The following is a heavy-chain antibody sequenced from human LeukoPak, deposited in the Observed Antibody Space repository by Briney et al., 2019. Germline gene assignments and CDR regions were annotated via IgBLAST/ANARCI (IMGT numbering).Heavy chain of an antibody. Sequence: SETLSLTCTVSGGSISSYYWSWIRQPPGKGLEWIGYIYFSGSTNYSPALKSRVTISVDTSKNQFSLKLNSVTATDTAVYYCARHYGPWGQGTLVTVSS. J-gene: IGHJ4*02. CDR3: ARHYGP. V-gene: IGHV4-59*08. D-gene: IGHD3-10*01. CDR2: IYFSGST. CDR1: GGSISSYY.